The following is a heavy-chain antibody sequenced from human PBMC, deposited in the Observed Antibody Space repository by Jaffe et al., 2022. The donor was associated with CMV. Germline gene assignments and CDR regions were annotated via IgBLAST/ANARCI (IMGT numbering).Heavy chain of an antibody. CDR1: GFTFSSYG. J-gene: IGHJ4*02. Sequence: EVQLLESGGGLVQPGGSLRLSCAASGFTFSSYGMNWVRQAPGKGLEWVSAISGSGGSTYQADSVKGRFTISRDNSKNTLYLQMNSLRAEDTAVYYCAKDPTDSGSYYYFDYWGQGTLVTVSS. CDR2: ISGSGGST. CDR3: AKDPTDSGSYYYFDY. D-gene: IGHD1-26*01. V-gene: IGHV3-23*01.